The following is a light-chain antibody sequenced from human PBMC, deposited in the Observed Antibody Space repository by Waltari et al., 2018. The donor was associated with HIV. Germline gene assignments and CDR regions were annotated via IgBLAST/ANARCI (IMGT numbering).Light chain of an antibody. CDR2: EVT. V-gene: IGLV2-23*02. CDR3: CSCPRSGIRYV. J-gene: IGLJ1*01. Sequence: QSALTQPASVSGSPGRPIPISPTGPRRTVGSDDLVSWYQQHPGEAPKLIIYEVTKRPSGVSNRFSGSKSGNTASLTISGLQAEDEADYYCCSCPRSGIRYVFGTGTKVTVL. CDR1: RRTVGSDDL.